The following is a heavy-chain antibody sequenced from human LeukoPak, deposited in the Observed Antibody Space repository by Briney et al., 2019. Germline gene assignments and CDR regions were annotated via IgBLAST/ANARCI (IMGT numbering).Heavy chain of an antibody. CDR1: GGTFSSYA. V-gene: IGHV1-46*01. J-gene: IGHJ6*02. CDR2: INPSGGST. Sequence: GASVKVSCKASGGTFSSYAISWVRQAPGQGLEWMGIINPSGGSTSYAQKFQGRVTMTRDTSTSTVYMELSSLRSEDTAVYYCASTNPDYGDYVHYYYGMDVWGQGTTVTVSS. CDR3: ASTNPDYGDYVHYYYGMDV. D-gene: IGHD4-17*01.